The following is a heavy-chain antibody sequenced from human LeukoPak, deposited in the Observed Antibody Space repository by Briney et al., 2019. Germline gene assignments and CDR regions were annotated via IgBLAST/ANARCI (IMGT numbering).Heavy chain of an antibody. CDR2: INPNSGGT. CDR1: GYTFTGYY. V-gene: IGHV1-2*02. D-gene: IGHD3-10*01. Sequence: ASVKVSCKASGYTFTGYYTHWVRQAPGQGLEWMGWINPNSGGTNYQGRVTMTRDTSISTAYMELSRLRSDDTAVYYCARRRYYGSGNYGMDVWGQGTTVTVSS. J-gene: IGHJ6*02. CDR3: ARRRYYGSGNYGMDV.